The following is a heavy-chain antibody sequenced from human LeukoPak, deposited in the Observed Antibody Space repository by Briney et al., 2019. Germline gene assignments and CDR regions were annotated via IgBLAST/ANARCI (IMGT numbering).Heavy chain of an antibody. D-gene: IGHD6-19*01. J-gene: IGHJ4*01. CDR3: AREVAAGSYRGFDY. Sequence: SETLSLTCAVSGGSISTDNWWHWIRQSPGKGLEWIGEIYHNGDTHYNPSLKSRVTMSVDTSKNQFYLKVNYVTAADTATYYCAREVAAGSYRGFDYWGQGTLVTVSS. CDR2: IYHNGDT. V-gene: IGHV4-4*02. CDR1: GGSISTDNW.